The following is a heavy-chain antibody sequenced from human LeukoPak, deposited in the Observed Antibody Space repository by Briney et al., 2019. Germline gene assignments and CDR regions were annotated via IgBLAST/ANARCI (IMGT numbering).Heavy chain of an antibody. CDR1: GFTVSSNY. Sequence: PGGSLRLSCAASGFTVSSNYMSWVRQAPGKGLEWVSAISFSGGSTYYADSVKGRFTISRDNSKNTLYLQMNSLRVEDTAVYYCAKSQPAAISWFDPWGQGTLVTVSS. CDR2: ISFSGGST. V-gene: IGHV3-23*01. CDR3: AKSQPAAISWFDP. J-gene: IGHJ5*02. D-gene: IGHD2-2*02.